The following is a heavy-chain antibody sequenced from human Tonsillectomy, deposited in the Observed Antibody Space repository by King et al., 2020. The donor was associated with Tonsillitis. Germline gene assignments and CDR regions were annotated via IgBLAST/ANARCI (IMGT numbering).Heavy chain of an antibody. CDR1: GFTFSLYG. CDR2: IWYDGSDK. V-gene: IGHV3-33*08. D-gene: IGHD2-2*01. Sequence: VQLVESGGGVVQPGRSLRLSCAASGFTFSLYGIHWVLQAPGKGLEWVAVIWYDGSDKYYADSVKGRFTISRDNSKNTLSLQMNSLRIEDTAVYYCARDRYQMDVWGKGTTVTVSS. J-gene: IGHJ6*04. CDR3: ARDRYQMDV.